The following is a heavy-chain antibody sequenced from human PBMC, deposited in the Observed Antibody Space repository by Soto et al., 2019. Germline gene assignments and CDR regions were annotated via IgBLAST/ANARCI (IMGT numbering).Heavy chain of an antibody. Sequence: HVQLVESGGGVVQPGTSLRLSCAASGFTFSTYGIHWVRQAPGKGLEWVALISYDGGSKYYGDSVKGRFIISRDNSHNTVSLQMNSLRADDTAVYFCAKEQLAMTVVVADYFDSWGQGTLVTVSS. CDR2: ISYDGGSK. J-gene: IGHJ4*02. D-gene: IGHD3-22*01. CDR3: AKEQLAMTVVVADYFDS. CDR1: GFTFSTYG. V-gene: IGHV3-30*18.